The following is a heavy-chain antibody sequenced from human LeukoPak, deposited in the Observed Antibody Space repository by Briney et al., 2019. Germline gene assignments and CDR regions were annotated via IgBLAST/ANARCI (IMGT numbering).Heavy chain of an antibody. Sequence: ASVKVSCKASGYTFTSYAMHWVRQAPGQRLEWMGWINAGNGNTKYSQKFQGRVTITRDTSASTAYMELSSLRSEDTAVYYCARPYCSGGSCYSPYYYYGMDVWGQGTTVTVSS. CDR1: GYTFTSYA. V-gene: IGHV1-3*01. CDR2: INAGNGNT. J-gene: IGHJ6*02. D-gene: IGHD2-15*01. CDR3: ARPYCSGGSCYSPYYYYGMDV.